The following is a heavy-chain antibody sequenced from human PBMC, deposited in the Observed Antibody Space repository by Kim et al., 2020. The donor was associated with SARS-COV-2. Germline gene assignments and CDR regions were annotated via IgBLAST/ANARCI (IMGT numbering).Heavy chain of an antibody. J-gene: IGHJ4*02. V-gene: IGHV1-18*01. CDR1: GYTFTSYG. CDR3: ARRSFDSSFAPFAY. D-gene: IGHD3-22*01. CDR2: ITAYNGNT. Sequence: ASVKVSCKASGYTFTSYGISWVRQAPGQGLEWMGWITAYNGNTNYAKKPQGRATMTTAKSTSKAYRELGGRRSEATAVYYCARRSFDSSFAPFAYWGQGT.